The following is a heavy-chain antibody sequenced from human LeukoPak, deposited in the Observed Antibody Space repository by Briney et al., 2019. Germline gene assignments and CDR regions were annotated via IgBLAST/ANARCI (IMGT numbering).Heavy chain of an antibody. CDR2: IIPIFGTA. D-gene: IGHD3-10*01. Sequence: GASVKVSCKASGYTFTGYYMHWVRQAPGQGLEWMGGIIPIFGTANYAQKFQGRVTITADESTSTAYMELSSLRSEDTAVYYCARDWSILKPLSGGSGGGGYYYGPFDYWGQGTLVTVSS. CDR3: ARDWSILKPLSGGSGGGGYYYGPFDY. CDR1: GYTFTGYY. V-gene: IGHV1-69*13. J-gene: IGHJ4*02.